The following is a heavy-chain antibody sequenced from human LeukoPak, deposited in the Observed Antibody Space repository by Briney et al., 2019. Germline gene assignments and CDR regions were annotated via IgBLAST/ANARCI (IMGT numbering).Heavy chain of an antibody. CDR1: DGSISSYY. Sequence: SETLSLTCTVSDGSISSYYWSWVRQPPGKGLEWIGYIYYSGSTNYNPSLKSRVTISVDTSKNQFSLKLSSVTAADTAVYYCARYSLYDYVLGSHRQTFAFDYWGQGSLVTVSS. V-gene: IGHV4-59*01. CDR2: IYYSGST. D-gene: IGHD3-16*02. CDR3: ARYSLYDYVLGSHRQTFAFDY. J-gene: IGHJ4*02.